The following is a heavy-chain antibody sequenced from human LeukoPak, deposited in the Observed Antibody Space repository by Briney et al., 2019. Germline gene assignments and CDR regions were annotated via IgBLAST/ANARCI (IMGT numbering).Heavy chain of an antibody. V-gene: IGHV1-2*02. Sequence: ASVKVSCKASGYTFTGYYMHWVRQAPGQGLEWMGWINPNSGGTNYAQKFQGRATMTRDTSISTAYMELSRLRSDDTAVYYCARVRVGGTANWFDPWGHGTLVTVSS. D-gene: IGHD4-23*01. CDR2: INPNSGGT. J-gene: IGHJ5*02. CDR1: GYTFTGYY. CDR3: ARVRVGGTANWFDP.